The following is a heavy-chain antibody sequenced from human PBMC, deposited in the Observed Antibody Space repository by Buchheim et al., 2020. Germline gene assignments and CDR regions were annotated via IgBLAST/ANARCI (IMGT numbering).Heavy chain of an antibody. CDR3: ARVRGDYVDY. V-gene: IGHV3-7*01. CDR2: IAGDGVKI. CDR1: GFIFDNFW. J-gene: IGHJ4*02. Sequence: DVQLVESGGGLVQSGGSLRLSCEASGFIFDNFWMTWVRQAQGKGLEWVASIAGDGVKIYYGDAVKGRFTIFRDNSKTSLFLQMDDLRSDDTAVYYCARVRGDYVDYWGQGTL.